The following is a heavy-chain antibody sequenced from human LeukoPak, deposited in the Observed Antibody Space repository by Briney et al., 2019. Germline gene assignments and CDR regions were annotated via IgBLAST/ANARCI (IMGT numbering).Heavy chain of an antibody. CDR1: GYTFTDYC. D-gene: IGHD2-2*01. CDR3: ARANALYCSSTSCLFDY. CDR2: INPNSGGT. Sequence: ASVKVPCKASGYTFTDYCIHWVRQAPGQGLEWMAWINPNSGGTYYAQNFHDRITLTRDTSISTAYMELSRLRSDDTAIYYCARANALYCSSTSCLFDYWGQGTLVTVSS. V-gene: IGHV1-2*02. J-gene: IGHJ4*02.